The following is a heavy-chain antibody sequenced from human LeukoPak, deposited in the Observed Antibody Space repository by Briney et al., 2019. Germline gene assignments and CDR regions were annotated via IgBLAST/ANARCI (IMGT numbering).Heavy chain of an antibody. J-gene: IGHJ3*02. V-gene: IGHV3-30-3*01. CDR2: ISYDGSNK. CDR3: ASSPYYDILTGTHGAFDI. Sequence: GGSLRLSCAASGFTFSSYAMHWVRQTPGKGVEWVAVISYDGSNKYYADSVKGRLTISRDNSKNTLYLQMNSLRAEDTAVYYCASSPYYDILTGTHGAFDIWGQGTMVTVSS. CDR1: GFTFSSYA. D-gene: IGHD3-9*01.